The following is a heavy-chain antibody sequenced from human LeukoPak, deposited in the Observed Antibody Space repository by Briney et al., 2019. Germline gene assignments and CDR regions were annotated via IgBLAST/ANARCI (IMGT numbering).Heavy chain of an antibody. D-gene: IGHD6-13*01. J-gene: IGHJ5*02. CDR2: IDSSGST. Sequence: SETLSLTCTVSGGSISTYYWSWIRQPPGKGLQWIGYIDSSGSTKYNPSLKSRVTISVDTSKNQFSLKVRSVTAADTAVYCCXRDPGXLAPGREGNWFDPWGQGTLVTVSS. CDR3: XRDPGXLAPGREGNWFDP. CDR1: GGSISTYY. V-gene: IGHV4-59*01.